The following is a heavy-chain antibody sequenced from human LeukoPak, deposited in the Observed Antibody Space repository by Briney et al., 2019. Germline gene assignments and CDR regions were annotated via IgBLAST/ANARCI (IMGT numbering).Heavy chain of an antibody. V-gene: IGHV3-9*01. CDR3: AKDSSWDIAVVPAAPAFYGMDV. CDR2: ISWNSGSI. D-gene: IGHD2-2*01. Sequence: GRSLRPSCAASGFTFDDYAMHWVRQAPGKGLEWVSGISWNSGSIGYADSVKGRFTISRDNAKNSLYLQMNSLRAEDTALYYCAKDSSWDIAVVPAAPAFYGMDVWGQGTTVTVSS. CDR1: GFTFDDYA. J-gene: IGHJ6*02.